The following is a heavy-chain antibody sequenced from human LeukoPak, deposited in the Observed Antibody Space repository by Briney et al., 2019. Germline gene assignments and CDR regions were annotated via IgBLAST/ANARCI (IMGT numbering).Heavy chain of an antibody. CDR2: ISSSSSTI. D-gene: IGHD3-9*01. CDR1: GFTFSSYS. CDR3: ARDPSRNFGSYYYGMDV. J-gene: IGHJ6*02. Sequence: PGGSLRLSCAASGFTFSSYSMNWVRRAPGKGLEWVSYISSSSSTIYYADSVKGRFTISRDNAKNSLYLQMNSLRDEDTAVYYCARDPSRNFGSYYYGMDVWGQGTTVTVSS. V-gene: IGHV3-48*02.